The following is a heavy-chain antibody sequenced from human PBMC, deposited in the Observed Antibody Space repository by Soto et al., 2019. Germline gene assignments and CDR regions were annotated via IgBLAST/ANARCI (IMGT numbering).Heavy chain of an antibody. J-gene: IGHJ5*02. D-gene: IGHD6-6*01. CDR3: ARGEQLPRNWFDP. CDR1: GGSISSGGYY. V-gene: IGHV4-31*03. CDR2: IYYSGST. Sequence: QVQLQESGPGLVKPSQTLSLTCTVSGGSISSGGYYWSWIRQHPGKGLEWIGYIYYSGSTYYNPAPKSRVTISVDTSKNQFSLKLSSVTAADTAVYYCARGEQLPRNWFDPWGQGTLVTVSS.